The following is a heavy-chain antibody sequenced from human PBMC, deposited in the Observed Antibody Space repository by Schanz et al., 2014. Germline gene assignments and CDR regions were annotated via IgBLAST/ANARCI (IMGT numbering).Heavy chain of an antibody. J-gene: IGHJ4*02. CDR3: ARDGDFDY. V-gene: IGHV3-66*01. CDR1: GFIVSSTY. CDR2: IYSGAST. Sequence: EVQLVESGGDLVQPGGSQRLSCAASGFIVSSTYMTWVRQAPGKGLEWVSIIYSGASTYYADSVKGRFTISRDNSKNTVYLQVNSLRGEDTAVYYCARDGDFDYWGQGTLVTVSS.